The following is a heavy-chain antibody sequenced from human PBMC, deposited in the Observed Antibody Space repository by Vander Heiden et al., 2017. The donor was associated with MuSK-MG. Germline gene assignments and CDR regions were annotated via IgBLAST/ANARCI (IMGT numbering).Heavy chain of an antibody. CDR1: GFTFSTYA. Sequence: EVQLLESGGGLVQTGGSLRLSCAASGFTFSTYAISWVRQSPGKGLEWVSLISSTGGSAYYQYSVKGRFTISRDTFRNTLYLQMTSLRAEDSAVYYCAKDRCGGDCSRGFDYWGQGTLVTVSS. J-gene: IGHJ4*02. CDR2: ISSTGGSA. D-gene: IGHD2-21*02. V-gene: IGHV3-23*01. CDR3: AKDRCGGDCSRGFDY.